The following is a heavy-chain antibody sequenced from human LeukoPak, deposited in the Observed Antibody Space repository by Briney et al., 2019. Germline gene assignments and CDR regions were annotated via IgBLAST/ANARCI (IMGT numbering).Heavy chain of an antibody. CDR1: GYTFTGYY. CDR3: ARCVRGPAVMTDDAFDV. D-gene: IGHD2-2*01. V-gene: IGHV1-2*02. Sequence: ASVKVSCKASGYTFTGYYMHWVRQAPGQGLEWMGWINPNSGGTNYAQKCQGRVTMTRDTSISTAYMELSRLRSDDPAVYYCARCVRGPAVMTDDAFDVWGQGTMVTVSS. CDR2: INPNSGGT. J-gene: IGHJ3*01.